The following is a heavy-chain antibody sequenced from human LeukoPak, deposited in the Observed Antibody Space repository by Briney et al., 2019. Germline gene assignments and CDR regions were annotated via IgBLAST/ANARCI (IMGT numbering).Heavy chain of an antibody. Sequence: RGSLRLSCAASGITVSGNYMAWVRQAPGKGLEWASVIYSGGNTYHADSVKGRFSISRDNSKNTVYLQMNGLRVEDTAVYYCARLVTGTTVINSGWFVLGGRETLVTVSS. D-gene: IGHD4-23*01. CDR3: ARLVTGTTVINSGWFVL. CDR1: GITVSGNY. V-gene: IGHV3-66*04. J-gene: IGHJ5*02. CDR2: IYSGGNT.